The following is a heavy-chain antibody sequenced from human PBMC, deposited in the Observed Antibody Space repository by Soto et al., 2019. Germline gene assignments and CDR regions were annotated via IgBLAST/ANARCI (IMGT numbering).Heavy chain of an antibody. V-gene: IGHV4-34*01. Sequence: SETLSLTCAVYGGSFSGYYWSWTRQPPGKGLEWIGEINHSGSTNYNPSLKSRVTISVDTSKNQFSLKLSSVTAADTAVYYCARIYSGSYYWRDYWGQGTLVTVSS. D-gene: IGHD1-26*01. J-gene: IGHJ4*02. CDR3: ARIYSGSYYWRDY. CDR1: GGSFSGYY. CDR2: INHSGST.